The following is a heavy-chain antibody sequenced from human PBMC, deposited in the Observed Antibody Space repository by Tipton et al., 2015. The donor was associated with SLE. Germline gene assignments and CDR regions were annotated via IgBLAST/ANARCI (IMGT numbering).Heavy chain of an antibody. CDR2: IYHSGST. CDR3: ARHQGGFDY. V-gene: IGHV4-38-2*01. J-gene: IGHJ4*02. Sequence: TLSLIREVSGYSISSGYYWGWIRQPPGKGLEWIGSIYHSGSTYYNPSLKSQVTISVDTSKNQFSLKLSSVTAADTAVYYCARHQGGFDYWGQGTLVTVSS. CDR1: GYSISSGYY.